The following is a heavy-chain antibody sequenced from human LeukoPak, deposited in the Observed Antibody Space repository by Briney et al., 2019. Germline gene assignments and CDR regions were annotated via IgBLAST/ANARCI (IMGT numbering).Heavy chain of an antibody. J-gene: IGHJ4*02. V-gene: IGHV1-18*01. CDR1: GYTLTSYG. CDR2: ISTQSGNT. Sequence: ASVKVSCKASGYTLTSYGINWMRQAPGQGLEWMGWISTQSGNTNYAQKVQGRLTLTTDRSTNTAYMELRSLRSDDTAVYYWARGAYGDKWGQGTMVTVSS. CDR3: ARGAYGDK. D-gene: IGHD4-17*01.